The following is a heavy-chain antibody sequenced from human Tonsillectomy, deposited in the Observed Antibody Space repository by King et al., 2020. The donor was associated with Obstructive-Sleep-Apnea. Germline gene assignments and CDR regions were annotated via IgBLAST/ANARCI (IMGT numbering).Heavy chain of an antibody. CDR3: ARDLGVGGAFDY. CDR1: GFTCSVYH. D-gene: IGHD1-26*01. J-gene: IGHJ4*02. CDR2: ILGSGSET. V-gene: IGHV3-11*01. Sequence: VQLGESGGGLVKRGGSLRLSCTASGFTCSVYHMSWIRQAPGKGLEWVSYILGSGSETYYADSVKGRFTVSGDNAKNSLYLEMNSLRAEDTAVYYCARDLGVGGAFDYWGQGTLVTVSS.